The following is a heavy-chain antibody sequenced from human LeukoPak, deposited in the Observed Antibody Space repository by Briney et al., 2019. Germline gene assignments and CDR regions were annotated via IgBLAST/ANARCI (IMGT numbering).Heavy chain of an antibody. Sequence: GGSLRPSCAASGFSFSTYWMHWVRQAPGEGLVWVSRINNDGSSTSYADSVKGRFTISRDNAKNTLYLQMNSLRAEDTAVYYCVRETMTAPGNWGQGTLVTVSS. V-gene: IGHV3-74*01. CDR3: VRETMTAPGN. CDR1: GFSFSTYW. J-gene: IGHJ4*02. D-gene: IGHD2-21*02. CDR2: INNDGSST.